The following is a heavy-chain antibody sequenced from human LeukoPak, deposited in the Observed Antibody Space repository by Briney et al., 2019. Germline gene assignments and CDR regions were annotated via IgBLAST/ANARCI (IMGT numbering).Heavy chain of an antibody. CDR2: IRSKAYGGTT. D-gene: IGHD2-21*02. Sequence: PGGSLRLSCTASGFTFGDYAMSWFRQAPGKGLEWVGFIRSKAYGGTTEYAASVKGRFTISRDDSKSIAYLQMNSLKTEDTAVYYCTTSLAGAVTAVYPFDNWGQGTLVTVSS. CDR1: GFTFGDYA. V-gene: IGHV3-49*03. CDR3: TTSLAGAVTAVYPFDN. J-gene: IGHJ4*02.